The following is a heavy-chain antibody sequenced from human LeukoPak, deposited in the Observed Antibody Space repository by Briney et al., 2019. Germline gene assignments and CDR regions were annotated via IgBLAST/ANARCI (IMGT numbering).Heavy chain of an antibody. CDR3: ARGDSSSGRGNWFDP. J-gene: IGHJ5*02. CDR2: ISSSSSYI. V-gene: IGHV3-21*01. D-gene: IGHD6-13*01. CDR1: GFTFSSYS. Sequence: GGSLRLSCAASGFTFSSYSVNWVRQAPGKGLEWVSSISSSSSYIYYADSVKGRFTISRDNAKNSLYLQMNSLRAEDTAVYYCARGDSSSGRGNWFDPWGQGTLVTVSS.